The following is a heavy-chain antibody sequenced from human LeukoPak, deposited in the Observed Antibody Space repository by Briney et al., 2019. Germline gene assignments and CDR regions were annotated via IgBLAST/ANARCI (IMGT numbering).Heavy chain of an antibody. Sequence: GGSLRLSCAAFGFTFSSYWMSWVRQAPGKGLEWVANIKQDGSEKYYVDSVKGRFTISRDNAKNSLYLQMNSLRAEDTAVYYCAREGLAYFDYWGQGTLVTVSS. CDR1: GFTFSSYW. J-gene: IGHJ4*02. CDR3: AREGLAYFDY. V-gene: IGHV3-7*04. CDR2: IKQDGSEK.